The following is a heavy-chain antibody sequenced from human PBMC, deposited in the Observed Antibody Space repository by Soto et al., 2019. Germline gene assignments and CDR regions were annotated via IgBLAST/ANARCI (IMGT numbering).Heavy chain of an antibody. Sequence: GGSLRLSCAASGFTFSSYGMHWVRQAPGKGLEWVAVISYDGSNKYYADSVKGRFTISRDNSKNTLYLQMNSLRAEDTAVYYCAKDGGGDYDIFYFDYWGQGTLVTVSS. CDR1: GFTFSSYG. CDR3: AKDGGGDYDIFYFDY. J-gene: IGHJ4*02. V-gene: IGHV3-30*18. CDR2: ISYDGSNK. D-gene: IGHD4-17*01.